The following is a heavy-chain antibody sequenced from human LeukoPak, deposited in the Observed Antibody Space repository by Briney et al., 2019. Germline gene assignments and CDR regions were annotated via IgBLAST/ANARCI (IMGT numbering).Heavy chain of an antibody. J-gene: IGHJ5*02. CDR1: GGNVSSNSAT. Sequence: SQTLSLTCAISGGNVSSNSATWNWIRQSPSRGLELLVRTYYRSKWYSHYAVYVKSRIIINPDTSKNQFSLQLNSVTPEDTAVYYCARALSLSTTSTDSNWFDPWGQGTLVTVSS. CDR3: ARALSLSTTSTDSNWFDP. V-gene: IGHV6-1*01. D-gene: IGHD5/OR15-5a*01. CDR2: TYYRSKWYS.